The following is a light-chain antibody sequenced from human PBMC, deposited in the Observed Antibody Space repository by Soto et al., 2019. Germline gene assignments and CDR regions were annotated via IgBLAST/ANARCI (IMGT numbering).Light chain of an antibody. V-gene: IGLV2-8*01. Sequence: QSALTQPPAASVSPGLAVAISCTGTSSDVGGYNYVSWYQPHPGKAPKLMIYEVNKRPSGVPDRFSGSKSGNTASLTVSGLQAEDEADYYCSSYAGSSNVFGTGTKVTVL. J-gene: IGLJ1*01. CDR1: SSDVGGYNY. CDR2: EVN. CDR3: SSYAGSSNV.